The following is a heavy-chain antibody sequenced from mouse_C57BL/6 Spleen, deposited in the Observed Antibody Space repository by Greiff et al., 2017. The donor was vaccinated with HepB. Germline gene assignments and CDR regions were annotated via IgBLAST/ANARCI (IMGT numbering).Heavy chain of an antibody. CDR3: ARCDYSYYYAMDY. Sequence: VQLQQSGAELVKPGASVKLSCTASGFNIKDYYMHWVKQRTEQGLEWIGRIDPEDGETKYAPKFQGKATITADTSSNTAYLQLSSQTSEDTAVYYCARCDYSYYYAMDYWGQGTSVTVSS. CDR2: IDPEDGET. V-gene: IGHV14-2*01. CDR1: GFNIKDYY. J-gene: IGHJ4*01. D-gene: IGHD2-4*01.